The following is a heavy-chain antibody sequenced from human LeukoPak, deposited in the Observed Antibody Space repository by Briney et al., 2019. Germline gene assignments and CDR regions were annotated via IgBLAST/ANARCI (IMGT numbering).Heavy chain of an antibody. D-gene: IGHD3-22*01. Sequence: GGSLRLSCAASGFTFSSHSMGWVRQAPGKGLEWVSSISHSSIYISYADSVKGRFTISRDNARNSLYLQMDGLRVEDTAVYYCARGYYYDSSVAYWGQGTLVTVSS. V-gene: IGHV3-21*01. CDR3: ARGYYYDSSVAY. CDR2: ISHSSIYI. J-gene: IGHJ4*02. CDR1: GFTFSSHS.